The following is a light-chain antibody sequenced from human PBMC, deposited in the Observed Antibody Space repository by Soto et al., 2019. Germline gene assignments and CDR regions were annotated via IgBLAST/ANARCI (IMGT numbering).Light chain of an antibody. Sequence: SVLTHPASVSGSPGQSITISCTGYIHYDFVSWYQQHPGTAPKLVIYEVSNRPSGTSDRFSGSKSGHTASLTISGLQTEDEAVYHCGSYTSSSNYGFGTGTKVTVL. V-gene: IGLV2-14*01. CDR2: EVS. CDR1: IHYDF. CDR3: GSYTSSSNYG. J-gene: IGLJ1*01.